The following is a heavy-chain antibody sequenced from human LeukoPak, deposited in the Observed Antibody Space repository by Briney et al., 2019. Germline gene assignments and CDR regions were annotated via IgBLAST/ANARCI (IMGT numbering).Heavy chain of an antibody. J-gene: IGHJ4*02. D-gene: IGHD2-8*01. CDR3: AREYCTTTCYFDY. Sequence: PSETLSLTCTVSGDSISSHYWSWIRQSPGKGLEWIGYVHYSGGATYNPSLKSRVTISVATSKTQFSLKLSSVTGADTAVYYCAREYCTTTCYFDYWGQGMLVTVSS. V-gene: IGHV4-59*11. CDR2: VHYSGGA. CDR1: GDSISSHY.